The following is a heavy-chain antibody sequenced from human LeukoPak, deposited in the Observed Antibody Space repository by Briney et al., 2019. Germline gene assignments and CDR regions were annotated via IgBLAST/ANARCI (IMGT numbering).Heavy chain of an antibody. D-gene: IGHD2-2*01. V-gene: IGHV3-21*01. CDR2: ISASSSFI. Sequence: AGGSLRLSCAASGFTFSSYEMNWVRQAPGKGLEWVSSISASSSFIYYADSLKGRFTISRDNAKNSLYLQMNSLRAEDTAVFYCARGYCSRTSCEDFDYWGQGTLVTVSS. CDR3: ARGYCSRTSCEDFDY. CDR1: GFTFSSYE. J-gene: IGHJ4*02.